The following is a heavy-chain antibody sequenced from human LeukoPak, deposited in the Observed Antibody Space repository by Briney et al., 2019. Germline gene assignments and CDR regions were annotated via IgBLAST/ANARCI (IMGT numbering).Heavy chain of an antibody. V-gene: IGHV4-61*02. Sequence: PSETLSLTCTVSGGSISSSSYYWSWIRQPAGKGLEWIGRIYTSGSTNYNPSLKSRVTISVDTSKNQFSLKLSSVTAADTAVYYCARVPSTVFGGTVNDYWGQGTLVTVSS. CDR3: ARVPSTVFGGTVNDY. J-gene: IGHJ4*02. CDR1: GGSISSSSYY. D-gene: IGHD3-3*01. CDR2: IYTSGST.